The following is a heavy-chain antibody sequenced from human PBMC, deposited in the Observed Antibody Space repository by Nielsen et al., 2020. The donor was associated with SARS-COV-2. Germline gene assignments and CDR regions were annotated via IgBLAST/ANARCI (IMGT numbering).Heavy chain of an antibody. D-gene: IGHD5-12*01. V-gene: IGHV1-2*04. CDR3: ARGGSGYGSQGLDYFDY. Sequence: ASVKVSCKASGYTFTSYYMHWVRQAPGQGLEWMGWINPNSGGTNYAQKFQGWVTMTRDTSISTAYMELSRLRSDDTAVYYCARGGSGYGSQGLDYFDYWGQGTLVTVSS. J-gene: IGHJ4*02. CDR1: GYTFTSYY. CDR2: INPNSGGT.